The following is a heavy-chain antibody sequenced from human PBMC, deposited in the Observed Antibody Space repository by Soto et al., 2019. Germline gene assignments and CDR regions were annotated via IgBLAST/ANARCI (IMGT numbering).Heavy chain of an antibody. D-gene: IGHD6-13*01. CDR2: INHSGST. CDR3: GRRNRRGYSSSWYGLIRNWFDP. CDR1: GGSFSGYY. Sequence: SETLSLTCAVYGGSFSGYYWSWIRQPPGKGLEWIGEINHSGSTNYNPSLKSRVTISVDTSKNQFSLKLSSVTAADTAVYYCGRRNRRGYSSSWYGLIRNWFDPWGQGTLVTVSS. J-gene: IGHJ5*02. V-gene: IGHV4-34*01.